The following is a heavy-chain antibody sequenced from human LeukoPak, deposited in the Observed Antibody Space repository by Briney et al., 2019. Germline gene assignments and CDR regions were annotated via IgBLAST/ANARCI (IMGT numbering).Heavy chain of an antibody. V-gene: IGHV1-2*06. J-gene: IGHJ4*02. CDR1: GYTFTGYH. CDR3: ARDYCSSTSCLFDY. CDR2: INPNSGDT. Sequence: ASVKVSCKASGYTFTGYHMHWVRQAPGQGLEWMARINPNSGDTNYAQKFQGRVTMTRDTSISTAYMELSRLRSDGTAVYYCARDYCSSTSCLFDYWGQGTLVTVSS. D-gene: IGHD2-2*01.